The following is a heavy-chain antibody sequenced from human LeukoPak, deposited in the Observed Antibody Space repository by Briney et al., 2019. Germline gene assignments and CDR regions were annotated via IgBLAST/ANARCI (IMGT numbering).Heavy chain of an antibody. D-gene: IGHD2-21*02. CDR3: ARTAGYYYYMDV. CDR1: DGSISSYY. Sequence: SETLSLTCTVSDGSISSYYWSWIRQPPGKGLEWIGYIYYSGTTNYNPSLKSRVTISLDTSKNQFSLKLTSVTAADTAVYYCARTAGYYYYMDVWGKGTTVTVSS. V-gene: IGHV4-59*01. J-gene: IGHJ6*03. CDR2: IYYSGTT.